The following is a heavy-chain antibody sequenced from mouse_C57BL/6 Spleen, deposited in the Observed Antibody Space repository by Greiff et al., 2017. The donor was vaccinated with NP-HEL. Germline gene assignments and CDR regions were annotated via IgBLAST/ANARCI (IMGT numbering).Heavy chain of an antibody. CDR1: GYAFSSYW. D-gene: IGHD1-1*01. J-gene: IGHJ1*03. Sequence: QVQLQQSGAELVKPGASVKISCKASGYAFSSYWMNWVKQRPGKGLEWIGQIYPGDGDTNYNGKFKGKATLTADKSSSTAYMQLSSLTSEDSAVYFCARDREGITTVGYFDVWGTGTTVTVSS. CDR3: ARDREGITTVGYFDV. V-gene: IGHV1-80*01. CDR2: IYPGDGDT.